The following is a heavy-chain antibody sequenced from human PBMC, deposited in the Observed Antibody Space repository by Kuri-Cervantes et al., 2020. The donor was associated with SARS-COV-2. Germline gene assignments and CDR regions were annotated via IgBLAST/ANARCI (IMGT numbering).Heavy chain of an antibody. CDR1: GDSMNNGNW. J-gene: IGHJ4*02. CDR3: ASLLLWQQFAH. Sequence: SQTLSLTCDVSGDSMNNGNWRTWVRQTPGKGLEWIGEIYHNGNTNYNPSLKSRVTISVDESKNQFSLKLNSVTAADTAVYYCASLLLWQQFAHWGQGILVTVSS. V-gene: IGHV4-4*02. D-gene: IGHD5-24*01. CDR2: IYHNGNT.